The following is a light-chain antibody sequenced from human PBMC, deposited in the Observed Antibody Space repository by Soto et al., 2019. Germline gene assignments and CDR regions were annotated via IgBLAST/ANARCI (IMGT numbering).Light chain of an antibody. J-gene: IGLJ7*01. CDR2: EGS. Sequence: QSALTQPASVSGSPVQSITISCTGTSSDVGSYNLVSWYQQHPGKAPKLMIYEGSKRPSGVSNRFAGSKSGNTASLTISGLQAEDEAEYYCCSYAGSSFGGGTQLTVL. CDR1: SSDVGSYNL. V-gene: IGLV2-23*01. CDR3: CSYAGSS.